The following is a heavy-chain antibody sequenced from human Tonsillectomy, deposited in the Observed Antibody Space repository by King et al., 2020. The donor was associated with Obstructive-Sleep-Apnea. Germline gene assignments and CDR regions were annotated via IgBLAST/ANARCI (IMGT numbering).Heavy chain of an antibody. D-gene: IGHD6-19*01. J-gene: IGHJ4*02. V-gene: IGHV4-59*01. CDR2: VYYTGST. CDR3: ARALTNSGWYGPE. CDR1: GGSISSYF. Sequence: QLQESGPGLVKPSETLSLTCTVSGGSISSYFWSWIRQPPGKTLEWIGYVYYTGSTSYNPSLKSRVTISVDTSKNQFSLKLSSVTVADTAVYYCARALTNSGWYGPEWGQGILVTVSS.